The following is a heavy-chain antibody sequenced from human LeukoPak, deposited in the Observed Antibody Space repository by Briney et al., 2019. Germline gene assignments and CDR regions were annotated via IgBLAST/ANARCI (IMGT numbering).Heavy chain of an antibody. J-gene: IGHJ4*02. CDR3: WAEGY. Sequence: PSQTLSLTCTVSGGSISSGSYYWSWIRQPAGKGLEWIGRIYTSGSTNYNPSLKSRVTISVDTSKNQFSLKLSSVTAADTAVYYCWAEGYWGQGTLVTVSS. V-gene: IGHV4-61*02. CDR2: IYTSGST. CDR1: GGSISSGSYY.